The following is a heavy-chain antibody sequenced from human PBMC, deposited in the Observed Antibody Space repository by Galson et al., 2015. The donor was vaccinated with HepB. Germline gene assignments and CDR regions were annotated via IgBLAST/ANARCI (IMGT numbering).Heavy chain of an antibody. V-gene: IGHV1-69*13. CDR1: GGTFSNYA. CDR3: AIDHNWSPNYYYYGMDV. Sequence: SVKVSCKASGGTFSNYAISWARQAPGQGLEWMGGIIPMFGTTKYAQKLQGRVTITADESTSTAYTELSSLRSEDTAVYYCAIDHNWSPNYYYYGMDVWGQGTTVTVSS. CDR2: IIPMFGTT. D-gene: IGHD1-1*01. J-gene: IGHJ6*02.